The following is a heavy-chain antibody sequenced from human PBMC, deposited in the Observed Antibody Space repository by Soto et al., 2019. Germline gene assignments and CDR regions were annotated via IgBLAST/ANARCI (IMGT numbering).Heavy chain of an antibody. Sequence: SETLSLTCAVSSGSISSSNWWSWVRQPPGKGLEWIGEIYHSGSTNYNPSLKSRVTISVDKSKNQFSLKLSSVTAADTAVYYCARDLNSARITIFGVVSPRDGDVWGKGTTVTVSS. D-gene: IGHD3-3*01. V-gene: IGHV4-4*02. J-gene: IGHJ6*04. CDR2: IYHSGST. CDR3: ARDLNSARITIFGVVSPRDGDV. CDR1: SGSISSSNW.